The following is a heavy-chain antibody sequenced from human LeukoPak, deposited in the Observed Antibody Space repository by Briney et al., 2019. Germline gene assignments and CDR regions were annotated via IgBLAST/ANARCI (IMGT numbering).Heavy chain of an antibody. Sequence: SVKVSCKASGYTFTSNYIHWVRQAPGQGLEWMGGIIPIFGTANYAQKFQGRVTITADESTSTAYMELSSLRSEDTAVYYCARDSGFGEYNNMDVWGQGTTVTVSS. CDR1: GYTFTSNY. CDR3: ARDSGFGEYNNMDV. V-gene: IGHV1-69*13. CDR2: IIPIFGTA. J-gene: IGHJ6*02. D-gene: IGHD3-10*01.